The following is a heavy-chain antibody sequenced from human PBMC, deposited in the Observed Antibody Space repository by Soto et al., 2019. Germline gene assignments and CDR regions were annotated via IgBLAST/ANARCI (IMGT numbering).Heavy chain of an antibody. D-gene: IGHD2-15*01. V-gene: IGHV1-69*02. CDR2: IIPILGIA. J-gene: IGHJ5*02. Sequence: QVQLVQSGAEVKKPGSSVKVSCKASGGTFSSYTISWVRQAPGQGLEWMGRIIPILGIANYAQKFQGRVTTTADKSTRTADMALSSLRAEGTAVYYCAVEGRCSGGSCDSGYNRFDPWGQGSLVTVSS. CDR1: GGTFSSYT. CDR3: AVEGRCSGGSCDSGYNRFDP.